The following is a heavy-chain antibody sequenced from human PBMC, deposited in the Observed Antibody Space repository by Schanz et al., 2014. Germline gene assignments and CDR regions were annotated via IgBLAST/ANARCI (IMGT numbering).Heavy chain of an antibody. D-gene: IGHD6-13*01. CDR1: GFTFSDYY. V-gene: IGHV3-11*05. J-gene: IGHJ4*01. CDR3: AREQIMAAAGLVDY. Sequence: ADLVESGGGLVKPGGSLRLSCAASGFTFSDYYMSWIRQAPGKGLESVSYISGTTTYTNYADSVKGRFTISRDNAKNSLYLQMNSLRAEDTAVYYCAREQIMAAAGLVDYWGHGTLVTVSS. CDR2: ISGTTTYT.